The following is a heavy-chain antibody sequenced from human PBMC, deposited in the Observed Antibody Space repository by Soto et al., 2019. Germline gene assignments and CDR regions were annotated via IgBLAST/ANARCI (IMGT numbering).Heavy chain of an antibody. CDR1: GFTFRTSA. CDR3: AKDSHWGIISPTHDQ. Sequence: EVQVLESGGGLVQPGGSLRLSCAASGFTFRTSAMSWVSRAPGKGLEWVSGINSDDSKHYIASVRGRFTISRDNSKDTLFLLMNSLRAVDTAIYYSAKDSHWGIISPTHDQWGQGTLVTISS. V-gene: IGHV3-23*01. J-gene: IGHJ4*02. D-gene: IGHD3-16*01. CDR2: INSDDSK.